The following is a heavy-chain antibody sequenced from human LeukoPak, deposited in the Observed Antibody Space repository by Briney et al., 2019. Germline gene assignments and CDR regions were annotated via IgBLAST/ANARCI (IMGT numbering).Heavy chain of an antibody. CDR1: GFTFSSYA. D-gene: IGHD2-15*01. V-gene: IGHV3-23*01. CDR3: AKMTGSGGSRFDY. Sequence: GGSLRLSCAASGFTFSSYAMSWVRQAPGKGLEWVSAISGSGGATYYADSVKGRFTISRDNSKNTLYVQMNSQRAEDTAVYYCAKMTGSGGSRFDYWGQGTLVTVSS. J-gene: IGHJ4*02. CDR2: ISGSGGAT.